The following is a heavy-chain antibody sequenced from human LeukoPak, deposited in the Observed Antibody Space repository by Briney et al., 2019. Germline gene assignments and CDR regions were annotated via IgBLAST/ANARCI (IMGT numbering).Heavy chain of an antibody. V-gene: IGHV1-46*01. CDR1: GYTFTSYY. CDR3: ARDDSSGYFFDY. CDR2: INPSGGST. D-gene: IGHD3-22*01. J-gene: IGHJ4*02. Sequence: ASVKVSCKASGYTFTSYYMHWVRQAPGQGLERMGIINPSGGSTSYAQKFQGRVTMTRDTSTSTVYMELSSLRFEDTAVYYCARDDSSGYFFDYWGQGTLVTVSS.